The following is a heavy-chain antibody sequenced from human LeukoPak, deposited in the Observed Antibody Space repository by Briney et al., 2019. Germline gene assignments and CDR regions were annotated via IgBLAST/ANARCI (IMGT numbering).Heavy chain of an antibody. Sequence: VASVKVPCKASGYTFTGYYMHWVRQAPGQGLEWTGWINVNSGVTKYAQKFQGRVTMTRDTAISTAYMEVSRLRSDDTAVYYCARGGPHLRKWFGEWGQGTLVTVSS. D-gene: IGHD3-10*01. CDR2: INVNSGVT. CDR1: GYTFTGYY. V-gene: IGHV1-2*02. J-gene: IGHJ4*02. CDR3: ARGGPHLRKWFGE.